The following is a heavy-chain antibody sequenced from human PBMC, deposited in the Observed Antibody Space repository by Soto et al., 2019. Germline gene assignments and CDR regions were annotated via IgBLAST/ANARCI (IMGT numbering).Heavy chain of an antibody. CDR3: ARGGQIVVVPAAILEPGFAVYGMDV. CDR2: IYYSGST. CDR1: GGSISSYY. J-gene: IGHJ6*02. D-gene: IGHD2-2*01. Sequence: QVQLQESGPGLVKPSETLSLTCTVSGGSISSYYWSWIRQPPGKGLEWIGYIYYSGSTNYNPSLKSRVTISVDTSKNQFSLKLSSVTAADTAVYYCARGGQIVVVPAAILEPGFAVYGMDVWGQGTTVTVSS. V-gene: IGHV4-59*01.